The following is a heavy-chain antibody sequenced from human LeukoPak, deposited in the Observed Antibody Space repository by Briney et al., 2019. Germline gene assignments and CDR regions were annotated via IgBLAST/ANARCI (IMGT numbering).Heavy chain of an antibody. CDR1: GFTFSCCG. J-gene: IGHJ4*02. D-gene: IGHD3-22*01. CDR3: AKKGYYDGSGYYMYYFDH. V-gene: IGHV3-30*18. Sequence: GGSLRLSCAASGFTFSCCGMHWVRQAPGKGLEWVAVISNDGSDKFYADSVKGRFTISRDSSKNTLYLQMNSLRAEDTAVYYCAKKGYYDGSGYYMYYFDHWGQGTLVTVSS. CDR2: ISNDGSDK.